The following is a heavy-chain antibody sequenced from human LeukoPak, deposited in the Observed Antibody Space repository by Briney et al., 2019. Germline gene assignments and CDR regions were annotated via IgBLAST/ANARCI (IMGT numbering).Heavy chain of an antibody. D-gene: IGHD3-10*01. Sequence: SETLSLTCTVSGGSISSYYWSWIRQPPGKGLEWIGYIYYSGSTNYNPSLKSRVTISVDTSKNQSSLKLSSVTAADTAVYYCARKGYYGPFDPWGRGTLVTVSS. CDR1: GGSISSYY. V-gene: IGHV4-59*08. J-gene: IGHJ5*02. CDR3: ARKGYYGPFDP. CDR2: IYYSGST.